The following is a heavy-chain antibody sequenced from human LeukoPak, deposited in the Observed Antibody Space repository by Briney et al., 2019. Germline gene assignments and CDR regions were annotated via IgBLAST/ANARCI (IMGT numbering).Heavy chain of an antibody. D-gene: IGHD6-6*01. J-gene: IGHJ6*03. CDR2: IYTSGTT. CDR1: GDSISSGSFY. CDR3: ARECSSSGVGYYYYMDV. Sequence: SETLSLTCSVSGDSISSGSFYWSWIRQPAGRGLEWIGRIYTSGTTYYNPSLKSRVTISVDTSKNQFSLKLSSVTAADTAVYYCARECSSSGVGYYYYMDVWGKGTTVTVSS. V-gene: IGHV4-61*02.